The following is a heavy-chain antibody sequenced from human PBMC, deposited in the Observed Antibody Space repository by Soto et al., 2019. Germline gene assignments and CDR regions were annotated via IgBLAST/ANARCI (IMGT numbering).Heavy chain of an antibody. J-gene: IGHJ1*01. Sequence: EVQLLESGGGLVQPGGSLRLSCAASGFTFSDNAMTCVRQAPGRGLEWVSGITGSGGSTFYADSVKGRFTISRDNSKKTVLLQMTGLRAEDTAIYYCAKRPRPRYGDFALQHWGQGTLVTVSS. CDR1: GFTFSDNA. V-gene: IGHV3-23*01. CDR3: AKRPRPRYGDFALQH. CDR2: ITGSGGST. D-gene: IGHD4-17*01.